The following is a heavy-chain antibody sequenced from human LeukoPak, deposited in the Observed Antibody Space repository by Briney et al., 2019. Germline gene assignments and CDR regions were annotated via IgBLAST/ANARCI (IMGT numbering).Heavy chain of an antibody. CDR1: GGSISSYY. CDR2: IYTSGNT. D-gene: IGHD6-6*01. J-gene: IGHJ6*03. CDR3: ARAGAARPWDYYYYMDV. V-gene: IGHV4-4*07. Sequence: PSETLSLTCSVSGGSISSYYWSWIRQPAGKGLEWIGRIYTSGNTNYNPSLKSRVTMSVDTSKNQFSLKLSSVTAADTAVYYCARAGAARPWDYYYYMDVWGKGTTVTVSS.